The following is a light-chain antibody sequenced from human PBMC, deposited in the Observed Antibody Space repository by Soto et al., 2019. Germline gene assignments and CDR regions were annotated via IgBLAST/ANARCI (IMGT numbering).Light chain of an antibody. V-gene: IGLV2-14*01. CDR2: EVS. Sequence: QSALTQPASVSGSPGQSITISCTGTSSDVGGYNYVSWYQQHPGKAPKLMIYEVSNRPSGVSNRFSGSKSGNTASLTISGIQAEDEPDSYCSSYTSSSTLFGGGTQLNVL. CDR1: SSDVGGYNY. CDR3: SSYTSSSTL. J-gene: IGLJ2*01.